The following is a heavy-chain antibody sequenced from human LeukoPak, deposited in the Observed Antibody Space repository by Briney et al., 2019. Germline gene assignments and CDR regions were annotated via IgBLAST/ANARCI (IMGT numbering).Heavy chain of an antibody. D-gene: IGHD3-10*01. V-gene: IGHV3-48*01. CDR1: GFTFGSYS. Sequence: PGGSLRLSCAASGFTFGSYSMNWVRQAPGKGLEWISYISSSSGTLYYADSVEGRFTISRDNAMNSLYLQMDSLRAEDTAVYYCTRIYGSGSYYTDWGQGTLVTVSS. CDR2: ISSSSGTL. CDR3: TRIYGSGSYYTD. J-gene: IGHJ4*02.